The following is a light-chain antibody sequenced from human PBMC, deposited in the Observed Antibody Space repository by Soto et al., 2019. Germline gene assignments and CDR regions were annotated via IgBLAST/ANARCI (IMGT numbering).Light chain of an antibody. CDR2: DVS. CDR1: SSDVGGYDY. V-gene: IGLV2-14*03. CDR3: SSYTSSSLYV. Sequence: QSALTQPASVSGSPGQSITISCTGTSSDVGGYDYVSWYQHHPGKASKLMIYDVSNRPSGVFNRFSGSKSGNTASLTISGLQAEDEADYYCSSYTSSSLYVFGTGTKVTVL. J-gene: IGLJ1*01.